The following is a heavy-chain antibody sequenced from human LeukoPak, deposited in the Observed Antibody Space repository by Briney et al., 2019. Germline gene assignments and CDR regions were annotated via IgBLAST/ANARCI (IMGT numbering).Heavy chain of an antibody. V-gene: IGHV3-21*01. CDR2: ISSSSSYI. CDR3: ARGLGFPYWYFDL. J-gene: IGHJ2*01. CDR1: GFTFSSYS. D-gene: IGHD7-27*01. Sequence: GGSLRLSCAASGFTFSSYSMNWVRQAPGKGLEWVSSISSSSSYIYYADSVKGRFTISRDNAKNSLYLQMNSLRAEDTAVYYCARGLGFPYWYFDLWGRGTLVTVSS.